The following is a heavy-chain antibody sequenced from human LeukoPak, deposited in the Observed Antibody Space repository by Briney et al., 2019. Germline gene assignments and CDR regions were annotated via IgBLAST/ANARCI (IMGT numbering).Heavy chain of an antibody. CDR3: ITPLPYSAQ. CDR1: GFTFSIYT. Sequence: GGSLRLSCVASGFTFSIYTMSWVRQAPGKGLEWVGRIKPKTDGETTEYAAPVKGRFSISRDDSKNMLYLQMNSLKTEDTAVYYCITPLPYSAQGGQGTLITVSS. CDR2: IKPKTDGETT. V-gene: IGHV3-15*01. J-gene: IGHJ4*02. D-gene: IGHD2-21*01.